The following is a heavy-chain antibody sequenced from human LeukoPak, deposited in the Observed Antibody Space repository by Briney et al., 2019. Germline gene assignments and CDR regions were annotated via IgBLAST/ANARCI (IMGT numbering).Heavy chain of an antibody. J-gene: IGHJ4*02. D-gene: IGHD5-18*01. CDR2: IYYSGST. CDR3: ARGYSYVPY. V-gene: IGHV4-39*07. CDR1: GGSISSSSYY. Sequence: PSETLSLTCTVSGGSISSSSYYWGWIRQPPGKGLEWIGSIYYSGSTYYNPSLKSRVTISVDTSKNQFSLKLSSVTAADTAVYYCARGYSYVPYWGQGTLVTVSS.